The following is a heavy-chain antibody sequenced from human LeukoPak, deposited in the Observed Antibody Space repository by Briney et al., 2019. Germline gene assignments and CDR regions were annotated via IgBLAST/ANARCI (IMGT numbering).Heavy chain of an antibody. CDR2: INHSGST. J-gene: IGHJ3*02. D-gene: IGHD3-22*01. Sequence: SETLSLTCAVYGGSFSGYYWSWIRQPPGKGLEWIGEINHSGSTNYNPSLKGRVTISVDTSKNQFSLKLSSVTAADTAVYYCARGREWLLLRSAFDIWGQGTMVTVSS. CDR1: GGSFSGYY. V-gene: IGHV4-34*01. CDR3: ARGREWLLLRSAFDI.